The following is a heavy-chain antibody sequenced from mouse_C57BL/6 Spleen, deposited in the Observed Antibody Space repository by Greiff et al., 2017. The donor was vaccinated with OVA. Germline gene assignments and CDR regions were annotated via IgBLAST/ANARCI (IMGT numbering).Heavy chain of an antibody. CDR2: ISDGGSYT. D-gene: IGHD2-3*01. J-gene: IGHJ3*01. CDR3: ARVYDDDSWFAY. Sequence: EVMLVESGGGLVKPGGSLKLSCAASGFTFSSYAMSWVRQTPEKRLEWVATISDGGSYTYYPDNVKGRFTISRDNATNNLYLQMSHLKAEDTALYDCARVYDDDSWFAYWGQGTLVTVSA. CDR1: GFTFSSYA. V-gene: IGHV5-4*03.